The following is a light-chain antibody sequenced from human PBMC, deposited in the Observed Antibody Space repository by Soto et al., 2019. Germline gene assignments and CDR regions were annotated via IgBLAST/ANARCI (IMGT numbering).Light chain of an antibody. V-gene: IGKV1-5*03. CDR3: QQAASFPRT. CDR2: KAS. CDR1: QTISSW. J-gene: IGKJ1*01. Sequence: DIQMTQSPSTLSGSVGDRVTITCRASQTISSWLAWYQQKPGKAPKLLIYKASTLKSGVPSRFSGSGSGTDFTLTISSLQPEDFATYYCQQAASFPRTFGQGTKVDIK.